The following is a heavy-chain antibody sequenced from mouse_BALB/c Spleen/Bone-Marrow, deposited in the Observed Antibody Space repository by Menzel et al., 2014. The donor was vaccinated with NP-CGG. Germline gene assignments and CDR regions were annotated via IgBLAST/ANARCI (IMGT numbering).Heavy chain of an antibody. Sequence: EVQLVESGGGLVQPGVSLKLSCAASGFTFSSYGMSWVRQTPDKRLELVATINSNGGSTYYPDSVKGRFTISRDNAKNTLYLQMSSLKSEDTAMYYCAGDGYYVFYAMDYWGQGTSVTVSS. V-gene: IGHV5-6-3*01. J-gene: IGHJ4*01. D-gene: IGHD2-3*01. CDR2: INSNGGST. CDR1: GFTFSSYG. CDR3: AGDGYYVFYAMDY.